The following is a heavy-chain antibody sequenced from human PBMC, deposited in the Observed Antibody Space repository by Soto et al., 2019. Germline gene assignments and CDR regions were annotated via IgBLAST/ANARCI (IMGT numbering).Heavy chain of an antibody. J-gene: IGHJ4*02. V-gene: IGHV4-30-4*08. Sequence: QVQLQESGPGQVKPSETLSLTCSVFGGSVSTGDFSWSWIRQTPGKGLEWIGYVFYSGSSYYHPALQSRGVISVDASKNQFSLKLRSVTAADTAVYFCARGILGHGGYFAYWGQGILVTVSS. CDR1: GGSVSTGDFS. CDR2: VFYSGSS. CDR3: ARGILGHGGYFAY. D-gene: IGHD3-3*01.